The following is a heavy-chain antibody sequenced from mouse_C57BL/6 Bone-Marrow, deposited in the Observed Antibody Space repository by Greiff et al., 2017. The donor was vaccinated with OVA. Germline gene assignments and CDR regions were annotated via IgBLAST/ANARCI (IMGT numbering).Heavy chain of an antibody. V-gene: IGHV1-15*01. J-gene: IGHJ4*01. Sequence: QVQLQQPGAELVRPGASVTLSCKASGYTFTDYEMHWVKQTPVHGLEWIGAIDPDTGGTASNQKFKGKSILTADKSYITAYMELRSLTSEDSAVYYCTRGYSNYYAMDYWGQGTSVTVSS. CDR1: GYTFTDYE. D-gene: IGHD2-5*01. CDR2: IDPDTGGT. CDR3: TRGYSNYYAMDY.